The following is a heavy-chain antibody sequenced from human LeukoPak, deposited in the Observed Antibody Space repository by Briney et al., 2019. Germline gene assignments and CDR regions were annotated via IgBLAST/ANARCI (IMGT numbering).Heavy chain of an antibody. V-gene: IGHV3-74*01. CDR1: GFTFSSYW. CDR2: INSDGSIT. D-gene: IGHD6-13*01. Sequence: GGSLRLSCAASGFTFSSYWMHWVRQAPGKGLVWVSRINSDGSITSYADAVKGRFTISRDNAKNTLYLQMNSLRAEDTAVYYCASITALATIGGDWGQGTLVTVSP. CDR3: ASITALATIGGD. J-gene: IGHJ4*02.